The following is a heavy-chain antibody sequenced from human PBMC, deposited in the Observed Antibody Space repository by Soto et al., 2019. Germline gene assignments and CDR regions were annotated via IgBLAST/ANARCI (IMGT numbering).Heavy chain of an antibody. D-gene: IGHD2-2*02. CDR1: GGSISRSTYY. V-gene: IGHV4-39*01. CDR3: ARQVPAAIRLGWFDP. J-gene: IGHJ5*02. Sequence: SETPSLTCTVSGGSISRSTYYWGWIRQPPGKGLEWIGSIYYSGSTYYRPSLKSRVTISVDTSKNQFSLKLSSVTAADTAVYYCARQVPAAIRLGWFDPWGQGTLVTVSS. CDR2: IYYSGST.